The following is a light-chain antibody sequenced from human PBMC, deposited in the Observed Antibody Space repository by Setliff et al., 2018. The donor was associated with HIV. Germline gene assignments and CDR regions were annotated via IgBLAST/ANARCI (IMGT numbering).Light chain of an antibody. V-gene: IGLV2-11*01. Sequence: QSALTQPRSVSGSPGQSVTISCTGTSSDVGGYNYVSWYQQHPGKAPKLMIYDVSKRPSGVPDRFSVSKSGNTTSLTISGLQAEDEADYVCSSYASSSTVLFGGGTKVTV. J-gene: IGLJ2*01. CDR2: DVS. CDR1: SSDVGGYNY. CDR3: SSYASSSTVL.